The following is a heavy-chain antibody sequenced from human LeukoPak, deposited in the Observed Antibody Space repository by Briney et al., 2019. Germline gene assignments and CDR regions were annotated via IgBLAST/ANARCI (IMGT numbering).Heavy chain of an antibody. Sequence: GASVKVSCKASGYTFTSYGISWVRQAPGQGLEWMGWISAYNGNTNYAQKLQGRVTMTTDTSTSTAYMELRSLRSDDTAVHYCSLGYCSGGSSYYDYWGQGTLVTVSA. D-gene: IGHD2-15*01. J-gene: IGHJ4*02. V-gene: IGHV1-18*04. CDR3: SLGYCSGGSSYYDY. CDR2: ISAYNGNT. CDR1: GYTFTSYG.